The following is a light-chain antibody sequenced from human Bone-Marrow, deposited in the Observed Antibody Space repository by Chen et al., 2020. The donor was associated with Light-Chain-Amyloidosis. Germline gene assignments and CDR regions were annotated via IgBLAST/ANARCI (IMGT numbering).Light chain of an antibody. J-gene: IGLJ2*01. CDR3: QTWGSGFHVL. Sequence: QLVLTQSPSASASLGASVNLTCILSSCHRTYPIAWHQRQPGKGPRYLMLVNQDGTHTTGDGIPDRFSGSSSGAERYLTISSLRSEDEADYYCQTWGSGFHVLFGGGTRLSVL. V-gene: IGLV4-69*01. CDR2: VNQDGTH. CDR1: SCHRTYP.